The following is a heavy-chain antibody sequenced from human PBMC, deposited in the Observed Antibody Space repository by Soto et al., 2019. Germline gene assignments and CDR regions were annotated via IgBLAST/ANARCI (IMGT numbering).Heavy chain of an antibody. D-gene: IGHD2-2*02. CDR3: AREEVVVVPAAIRYYYYYYGMDV. CDR2: INPSGGST. Sequence: ATVKVSCKASGYTFTSYYMHWVRQAPGQGLEWMGIINPSGGSTSYAQKFQGRVTMTRDTSTSTVYMELSSLRSEDTAVYYCAREEVVVVPAAIRYYYYYYGMDVWGQGTTVTVSS. V-gene: IGHV1-46*01. CDR1: GYTFTSYY. J-gene: IGHJ6*02.